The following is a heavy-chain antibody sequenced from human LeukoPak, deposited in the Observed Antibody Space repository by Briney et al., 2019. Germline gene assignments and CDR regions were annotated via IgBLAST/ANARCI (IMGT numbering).Heavy chain of an antibody. CDR3: ARGSSSGDLSGLIDY. V-gene: IGHV3-30*04. CDR1: GFTFNNYA. D-gene: IGHD6-6*01. CDR2: ISFDGSEN. J-gene: IGHJ4*02. Sequence: GGSLRLSCAASGFTFNNYAMHWVRQAPGQGLERVAIISFDGSENYYADSVKGRFTISRDSSKNTLDLQMNSLRREDTAVYYCARGSSSGDLSGLIDYWGQGTLVPVSS.